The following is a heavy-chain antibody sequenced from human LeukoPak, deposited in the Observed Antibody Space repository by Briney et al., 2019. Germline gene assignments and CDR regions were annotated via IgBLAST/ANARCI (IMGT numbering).Heavy chain of an antibody. CDR1: GYTFTSYG. J-gene: IGHJ4*02. D-gene: IGHD6-6*01. V-gene: IGHV1-2*02. CDR3: AREDESQLVPHS. Sequence: GASVKVSCKASGYTFTSYGISWVRQAPGQGLEWMGWINPNSGGTNYAQKFQGRVTMTRDTSISTAYMELSRLRSDDTAVYYCAREDESQLVPHSWGQGTLVTVSS. CDR2: INPNSGGT.